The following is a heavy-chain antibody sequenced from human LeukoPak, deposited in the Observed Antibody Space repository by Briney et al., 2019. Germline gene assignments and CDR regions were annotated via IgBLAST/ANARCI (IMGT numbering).Heavy chain of an antibody. CDR2: INHSGST. V-gene: IGHV4-34*01. J-gene: IGHJ4*02. Sequence: SETLSLTCAVYGGSFSGYYWSWIRQLQGKGLEWIGEINHSGSTNYNPSLKSRVTISVDTSKNQFSLKLSSVTAADTAVYYCARGGGYSSGWYGYWGQGTLVTVSS. D-gene: IGHD6-19*01. CDR1: GGSFSGYY. CDR3: ARGGGYSSGWYGY.